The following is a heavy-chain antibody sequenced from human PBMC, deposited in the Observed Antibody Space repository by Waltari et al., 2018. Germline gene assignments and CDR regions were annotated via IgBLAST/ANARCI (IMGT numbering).Heavy chain of an antibody. CDR1: GFTSTDHY. V-gene: IGHV3-72*01. D-gene: IGHD1-26*01. J-gene: IGHJ4*02. CDR3: VRDKSGGYYDY. CDR2: IRNRARSFTT. Sequence: EVQVVESGGGLVQPGGSLRLYCAASGFTSTDHYMNWVRQAPGKGLEWVGLIRNRARSFTTDYAASVEGRFAISRDDSKNLLYLQMNSLKTEDTAVYYCVRDKSGGYYDYWGQGTLVTVSS.